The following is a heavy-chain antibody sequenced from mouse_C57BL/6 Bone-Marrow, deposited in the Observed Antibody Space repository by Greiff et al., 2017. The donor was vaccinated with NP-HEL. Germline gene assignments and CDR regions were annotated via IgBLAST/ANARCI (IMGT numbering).Heavy chain of an antibody. D-gene: IGHD1-1*01. CDR3: ARLGGITTVTYFDV. V-gene: IGHV1-81*01. Sequence: QVQLQQSGAELARPGASVKLSCKASGYTFTSYGISWVKQRTGQGLEWIGEIYPRSGNTYYNEKFKGKATLTADKSSSTAYMELRSLTSEDSAVYFCARLGGITTVTYFDVWGTGTTVTVSS. CDR2: IYPRSGNT. CDR1: GYTFTSYG. J-gene: IGHJ1*03.